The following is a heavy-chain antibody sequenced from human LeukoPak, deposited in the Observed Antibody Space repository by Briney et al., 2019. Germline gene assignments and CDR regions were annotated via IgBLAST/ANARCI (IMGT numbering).Heavy chain of an antibody. Sequence: GGXLRLSCAASGFTFSSYWMSWVRQAPGKGLEWVANMKYDGSEKYYVDSVKGRFTISRDNAKNSLYLQMNSLRAEDTAVYYCAKDRPWGVTTRYYYYYMDVWGEGTTVTVSS. J-gene: IGHJ6*03. V-gene: IGHV3-7*03. CDR3: AKDRPWGVTTRYYYYYMDV. D-gene: IGHD3-10*01. CDR1: GFTFSSYW. CDR2: MKYDGSEK.